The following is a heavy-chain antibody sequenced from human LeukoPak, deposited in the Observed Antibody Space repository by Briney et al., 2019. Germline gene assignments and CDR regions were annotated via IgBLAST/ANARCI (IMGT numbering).Heavy chain of an antibody. J-gene: IGHJ3*02. V-gene: IGHV4-59*12. Sequence: SETLSLTCTVSGGSISTYYWSWIRQPPGKGLEWIGFIYYSGSTNYNPSLKSRVTISVDTSKNQFSLRLSSVTAADTAVYYCARERSGSEIFARSFDIWGQGTMVTVSS. CDR3: ARERSGSEIFARSFDI. D-gene: IGHD3-3*01. CDR1: GGSISTYY. CDR2: IYYSGST.